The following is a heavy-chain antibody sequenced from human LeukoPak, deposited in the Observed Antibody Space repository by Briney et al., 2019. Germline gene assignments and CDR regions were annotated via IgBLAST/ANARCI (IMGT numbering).Heavy chain of an antibody. J-gene: IGHJ4*02. CDR1: GFTFSSYA. CDR2: ISYDGSNK. CDR3: ARESYVWGSYRYYFDY. Sequence: PGGSPRLSCAASGFTFSSYAMHWVRQAPGKGLEWVAVISYDGSNKYYADSVKGRFTISRDNSKNTLYLQMNSLRAEDTAVYYCARESYVWGSYRYYFDYWGQGTLVTVSS. V-gene: IGHV3-30-3*01. D-gene: IGHD3-16*02.